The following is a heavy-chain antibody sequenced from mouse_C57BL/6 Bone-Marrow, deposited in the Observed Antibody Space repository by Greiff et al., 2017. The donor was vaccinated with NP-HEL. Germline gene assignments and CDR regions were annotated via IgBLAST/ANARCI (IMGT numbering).Heavy chain of an antibody. CDR1: GYTFTSYW. D-gene: IGHD1-1*01. J-gene: IGHJ3*01. CDR3: ASRNYGSSYPFAY. CDR2: IDPSDSYT. Sequence: VQLQQSGAELVKPGASVKLSCKASGYTFTSYWMQWVKQRPGQGLEWIGEIDPSDSYTNSNQKFKGKATLTVDTSSSTAYMQLSSLTSEDSAVYYCASRNYGSSYPFAYWGQVTLVTVSA. V-gene: IGHV1-50*01.